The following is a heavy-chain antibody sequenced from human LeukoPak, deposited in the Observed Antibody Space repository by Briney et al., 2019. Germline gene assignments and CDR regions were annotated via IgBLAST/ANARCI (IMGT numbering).Heavy chain of an antibody. CDR1: GYSFTSYW. D-gene: IGHD4-11*01. V-gene: IGHV5-51*01. J-gene: IGHJ4*02. Sequence: GESLKISCTGSGYSFTSYWIGWVRQMPGKGLEWMGIIYPGDSDTRYSPSFQGQVTISADKSISTAYLQWSSLKASGTAMYYCARRYDYTQYYFDYWGQGTLVTVSS. CDR3: ARRYDYTQYYFDY. CDR2: IYPGDSDT.